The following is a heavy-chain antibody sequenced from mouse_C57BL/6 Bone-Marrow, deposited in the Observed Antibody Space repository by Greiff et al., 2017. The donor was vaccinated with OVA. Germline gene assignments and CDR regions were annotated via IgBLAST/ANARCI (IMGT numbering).Heavy chain of an antibody. J-gene: IGHJ1*03. D-gene: IGHD2-2*01. CDR2: IYPGNSDT. Sequence: EVQLQQSGTVLARPGASVKMSCKTSGYTFTSYWMHWVKQRPGQGLEWIGAIYPGNSDTRYNQKFKGKAKLTAVTSASTAYMELSSLTSEDSAVYYCTRPGYDGWYFDVWGTGTTVTVSS. CDR1: GYTFTSYW. V-gene: IGHV1-5*01. CDR3: TRPGYDGWYFDV.